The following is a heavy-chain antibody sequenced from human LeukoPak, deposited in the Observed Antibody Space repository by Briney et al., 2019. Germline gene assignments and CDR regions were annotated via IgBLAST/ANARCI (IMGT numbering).Heavy chain of an antibody. J-gene: IGHJ3*02. CDR2: INHNGST. CDR1: GGSFSGYY. Sequence: SETLSLTCAVYGGSFSGYYWSWSRQPPGKGLEWIGEINHNGSTNYNPSLKSRVTISVDTSKNQFSVKLSPVTVADTAVDYCARGGGWHLHAFDIWGQGTMVTLSS. D-gene: IGHD2-15*01. V-gene: IGHV4-34*01. CDR3: ARGGGWHLHAFDI.